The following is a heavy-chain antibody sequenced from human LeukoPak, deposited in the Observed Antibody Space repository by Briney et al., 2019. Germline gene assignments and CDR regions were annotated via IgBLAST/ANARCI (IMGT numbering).Heavy chain of an antibody. D-gene: IGHD5-18*01. CDR1: GFTFSNAW. Sequence: PGGFLRLSCAASGFTFSNAWMSWVRQAPGKGLEWVGFIRSKTYGGAKEYAASVKDRFTISRDDSKSIAYLQMNSLKTEDTAVYHCVKGASVDTAMAYYYYYMDVWGKGTTVTVSS. J-gene: IGHJ6*03. V-gene: IGHV3-49*04. CDR2: IRSKTYGGAK. CDR3: VKGASVDTAMAYYYYYMDV.